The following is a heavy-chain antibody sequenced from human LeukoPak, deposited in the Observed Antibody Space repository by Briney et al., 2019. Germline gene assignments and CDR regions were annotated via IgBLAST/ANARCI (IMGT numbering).Heavy chain of an antibody. Sequence: PGGCLRLSCAASGFTFSSYWMSWVRQGPGKGLEWVANIKQDGSEEYCVDSVKGRFTISRDNAKNSLYLQMNSLRAEDTAVYYCARHSGTYFDYWGQGTLVTVSS. CDR3: ARHSGTYFDY. D-gene: IGHD1-26*01. CDR1: GFTFSSYW. CDR2: IKQDGSEE. J-gene: IGHJ4*02. V-gene: IGHV3-7*01.